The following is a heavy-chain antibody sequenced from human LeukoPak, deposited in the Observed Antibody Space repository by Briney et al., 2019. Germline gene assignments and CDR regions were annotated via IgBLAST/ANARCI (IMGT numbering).Heavy chain of an antibody. J-gene: IGHJ4*02. D-gene: IGHD3-3*01. V-gene: IGHV3-11*01. Sequence: GGSLRLSCAASGFTFSDYYMSWIRQAPGKGLEWVSYISSSGSTIYYADSVKGRFTISRDNAKNSLYLQMNSLRAEDTAVYYCAKDRDFWSGYFFDYWGQGTLVTVSS. CDR3: AKDRDFWSGYFFDY. CDR2: ISSSGSTI. CDR1: GFTFSDYY.